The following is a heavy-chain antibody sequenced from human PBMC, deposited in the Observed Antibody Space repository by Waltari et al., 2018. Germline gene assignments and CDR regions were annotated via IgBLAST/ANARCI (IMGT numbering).Heavy chain of an antibody. CDR3: ARDRGTTGVDAFDI. Sequence: EVQLVETGGGLIQPGGSLRLSCAASGFTVSSNYMSWVRQAPGKGLEWVSVIYSGGSTYYADSVKGRFTISRDNSKHTLYLQMNSLRAEDTAVYYCARDRGTTGVDAFDIWGQGTMVTVSS. CDR1: GFTVSSNY. J-gene: IGHJ3*02. D-gene: IGHD4-17*01. CDR2: IYSGGST. V-gene: IGHV3-53*02.